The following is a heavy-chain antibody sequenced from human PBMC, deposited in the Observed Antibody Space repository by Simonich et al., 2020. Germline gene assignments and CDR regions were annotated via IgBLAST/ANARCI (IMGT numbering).Heavy chain of an antibody. D-gene: IGHD3-22*01. CDR2: ISGSGGST. Sequence: GGGLVQPGGSLRLSCAASGFTFSSYAMSWVRRAPGKGIGWVSSISGSGGSTYYAESVKGRFTISRDNSKNTMYLQMNSQRAEDTAVYYCAKDVGERITMIVVVIDAFDIWGQGTMVTVSS. J-gene: IGHJ3*02. V-gene: IGHV3-23*01. CDR3: AKDVGERITMIVVVIDAFDI. CDR1: GFTFSSYA.